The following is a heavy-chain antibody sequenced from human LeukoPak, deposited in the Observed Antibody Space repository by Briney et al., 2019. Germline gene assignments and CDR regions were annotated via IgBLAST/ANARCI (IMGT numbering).Heavy chain of an antibody. Sequence: PGGSLRLSCAASGFTFSSYSMNWVRQASGKGLEWVSYISGSSSTIYYADSVKGRFTISRDNTKNTLYLQMNSLRAEDTAVYYCAIDSGSYSGAFDIWGQGTMVTVSS. CDR3: AIDSGSYSGAFDI. CDR1: GFTFSSYS. CDR2: ISGSSSTI. J-gene: IGHJ3*02. V-gene: IGHV3-48*04. D-gene: IGHD1-26*01.